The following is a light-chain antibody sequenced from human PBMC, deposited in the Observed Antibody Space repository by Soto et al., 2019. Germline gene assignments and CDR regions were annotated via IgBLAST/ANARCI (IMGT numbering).Light chain of an antibody. CDR1: QSVSSSS. Sequence: ETLLTQSPCTLALSPGERATLSCRASQSVSSSSLAWYQQRPGQAPRLLIYGTSSRATGIPDRFSGSGSGTDFTLTISRLEQEDFAVYFCQRYGSSPLITFGQGTRLEIK. V-gene: IGKV3-20*01. CDR2: GTS. CDR3: QRYGSSPLIT. J-gene: IGKJ5*01.